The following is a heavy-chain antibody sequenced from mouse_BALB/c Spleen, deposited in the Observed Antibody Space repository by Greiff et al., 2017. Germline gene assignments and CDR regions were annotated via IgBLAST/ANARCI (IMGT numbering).Heavy chain of an antibody. Sequence: EVQVVESGGGLVQPGGSRKLSCAASGFTFSDYGMAWVRQAPGKGPEWVAFISNLAYSIYYADTVTGRFTISRENAKNTLYLEMSSLRSEDTAMYYCAREGLRRSFDYWGQGTTLTVSS. CDR3: AREGLRRSFDY. J-gene: IGHJ2*01. CDR2: ISNLAYSI. V-gene: IGHV5-15*02. D-gene: IGHD2-4*01. CDR1: GFTFSDYG.